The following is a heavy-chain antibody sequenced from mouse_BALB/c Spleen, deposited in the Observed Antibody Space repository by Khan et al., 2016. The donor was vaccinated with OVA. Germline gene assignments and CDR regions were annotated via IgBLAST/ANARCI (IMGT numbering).Heavy chain of an antibody. CDR1: GYSITSDYA. CDR2: ISSSGST. V-gene: IGHV3-2*02. D-gene: IGHD2-2*01. J-gene: IGHJ4*01. Sequence: EVQLVESGPGLVKPSQSLSLTCTVTGYSITSDYAWNWIRQFPGNKLAWMGYISSSGSTSYNPSLKSRISITRDTSKNKFFLQLKSVTTEDQATYYCARSLYYGYGYALDYWGQGTSVTVSS. CDR3: ARSLYYGYGYALDY.